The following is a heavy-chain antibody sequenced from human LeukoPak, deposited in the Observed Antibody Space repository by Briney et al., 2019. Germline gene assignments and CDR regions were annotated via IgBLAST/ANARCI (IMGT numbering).Heavy chain of an antibody. J-gene: IGHJ4*02. CDR1: GYTFTSYA. CDR2: INAGNGNT. V-gene: IGHV1-3*01. D-gene: IGHD6-19*01. Sequence: ASVKVSCKASGYTFTSYAMHWVRQAPGQRLEWMGWINAGNGNTKYSQKFQGRVTITRDTSASTAYMELSSLRSEDTAVYYCARGGGSSGPIPDYWGQGTLVTVSS. CDR3: ARGGGSSGPIPDY.